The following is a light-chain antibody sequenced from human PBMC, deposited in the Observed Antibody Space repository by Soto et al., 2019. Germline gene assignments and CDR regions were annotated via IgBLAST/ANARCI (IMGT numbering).Light chain of an antibody. V-gene: IGLV1-47*01. CDR3: AAWDDSLSGRV. CDR1: GSNVGTSY. J-gene: IGLJ3*02. CDR2: ANN. Sequence: QSVLTQPPSASGTPGQRVTISCSGSGSNVGTSYVYWYQQLPGTDPKLLIYANNQRPSGVPERFSGSKSGTSASLAISGLRSEDEADYYCAAWDDSLSGRVFGGGTKVTVL.